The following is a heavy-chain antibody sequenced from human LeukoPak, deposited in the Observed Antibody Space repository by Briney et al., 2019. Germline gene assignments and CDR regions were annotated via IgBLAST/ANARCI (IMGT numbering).Heavy chain of an antibody. CDR1: GGSISTYY. CDR2: IHYSGTT. J-gene: IGHJ4*02. D-gene: IGHD5-12*01. CDR3: ARMGGYSGYATH. V-gene: IGHV4-59*08. Sequence: SETLSLTCTVSGGSISTYYWSWIRQPPGKGLEWIEYIHYSGTTNYNPSLKNRVTISLDTSKNQFSLNLSSVTAADTAVYYCARMGGYSGYATHWGQGTLVTVSS.